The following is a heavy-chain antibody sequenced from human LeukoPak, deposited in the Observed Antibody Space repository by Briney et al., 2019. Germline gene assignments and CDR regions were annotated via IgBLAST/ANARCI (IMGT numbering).Heavy chain of an antibody. CDR1: GGSISSYY. J-gene: IGHJ4*02. D-gene: IGHD5-18*01. CDR3: GGSSHGGYSYGY. V-gene: IGHV4-59*01. CDR2: IYYSGST. Sequence: PSETLSLTCTVSGGSISSYYWSWIRQPPGKGLEWIGYIYYSGSTNYNPSLKSRVTISVDTSKNQFSLKLSSVTAADTAVYYCGGSSHGGYSYGYWGQGTLVTVSS.